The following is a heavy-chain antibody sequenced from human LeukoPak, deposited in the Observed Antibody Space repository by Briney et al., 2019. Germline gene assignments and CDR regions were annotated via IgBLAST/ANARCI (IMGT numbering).Heavy chain of an antibody. D-gene: IGHD1-26*01. CDR1: GGSISSHY. CDR2: IYYSGST. CDR3: ARSAIVGAITFDY. V-gene: IGHV4-59*11. J-gene: IGHJ4*02. Sequence: SETPSLTCTVSGGSISSHYWSWIRQPPGKGLEWIGYIYYSGSTNYNPSLKSRVTISVDTSKNQFSLKLSSVTAADTAVYYCARSAIVGAITFDYWGQGTLVTVSS.